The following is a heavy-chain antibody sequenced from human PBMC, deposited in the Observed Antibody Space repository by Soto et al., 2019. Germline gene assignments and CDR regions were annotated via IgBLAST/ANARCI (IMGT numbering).Heavy chain of an antibody. CDR2: IIPIFGTA. J-gene: IGHJ4*02. CDR3: ARQFDSDTSGYYHAY. V-gene: IGHV1-69*13. D-gene: IGHD3-22*01. Sequence: SVKVSCKASGGTFSTNAISWVRQAPGQGLEWMGGIIPIFGTANYAQKFQGRVTITADEPTSTAYMELSSLRSEDTAVYYCARQFDSDTSGYYHAYWGQGTLVTVSS. CDR1: GGTFSTNA.